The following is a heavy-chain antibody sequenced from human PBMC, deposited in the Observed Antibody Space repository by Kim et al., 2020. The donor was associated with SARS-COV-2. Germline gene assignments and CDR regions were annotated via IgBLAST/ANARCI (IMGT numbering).Heavy chain of an antibody. V-gene: IGHV3-64D*08. CDR2: ISHNGADP. J-gene: IGHJ3*02. CDR1: GFSFGNFA. Sequence: GGSLRLSCASSGFSFGNFAMHWVRQAPGKGPEYVSAISHNGADPYYADSVRGRFTISRDNSKNTLYLQMSSLRPEDTAIYYCVKDLELRTLFGVGTRALDIWSRGTMVTVSS. D-gene: IGHD3-3*01. CDR3: VKDLELRTLFGVGTRALDI.